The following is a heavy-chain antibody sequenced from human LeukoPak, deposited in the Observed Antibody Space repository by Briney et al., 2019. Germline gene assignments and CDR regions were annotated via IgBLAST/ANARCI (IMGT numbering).Heavy chain of an antibody. CDR2: IYYSGST. J-gene: IGHJ3*02. D-gene: IGHD3-3*01. V-gene: IGHV4-59*01. Sequence: SETLSLTCTVSGGSISSYYWSWIRQPPGKGLEWIGYIYYSGSTKYKPSLKSRVTISVDTSKNQFSLKLSSVTAADAAVYYCARGRFLDAFDIWGQGTMVTVSS. CDR1: GGSISSYY. CDR3: ARGRFLDAFDI.